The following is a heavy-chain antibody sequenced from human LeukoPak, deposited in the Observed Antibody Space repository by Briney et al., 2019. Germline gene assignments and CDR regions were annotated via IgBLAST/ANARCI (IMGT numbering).Heavy chain of an antibody. CDR1: GFTFSSYA. D-gene: IGHD2-2*01. J-gene: IGHJ4*02. CDR2: ISSNGGST. Sequence: TGGSLRLSCAASGFTFSSYAMHWVRQAPGKGLEYVSAISSNGGSTYYANSVKGRFTISRDNSKNTLYLQMGSLRAEDMAVYYCARRAVVPAARLYYFDYWGQGTLVTVSS. CDR3: ARRAVVPAARLYYFDY. V-gene: IGHV3-64*01.